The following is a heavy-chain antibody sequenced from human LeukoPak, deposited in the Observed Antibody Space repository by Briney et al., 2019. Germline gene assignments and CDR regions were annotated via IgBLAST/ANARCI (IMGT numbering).Heavy chain of an antibody. V-gene: IGHV3-7*01. J-gene: IGHJ6*02. Sequence: TGGSLRLSCAASGFTFSSYWMSWVRQAPGKGLEWVANIKQDGSEKYYVDSVKGRFTISRDNAKNSLYLQMNSLRAEDTAVYYCARIYCSSTSCYTQGYYYYYGMDVWGQGTTVTVSS. CDR1: GFTFSSYW. CDR3: ARIYCSSTSCYTQGYYYYYGMDV. CDR2: IKQDGSEK. D-gene: IGHD2-2*02.